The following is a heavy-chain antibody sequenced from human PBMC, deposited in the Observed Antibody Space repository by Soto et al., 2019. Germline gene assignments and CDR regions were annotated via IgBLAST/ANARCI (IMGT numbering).Heavy chain of an antibody. CDR3: ARHGSHASTVADWFDP. Sequence: PSETLSLTCAVYGGSFSGYYWSWIRQPPGKGLEWIGEINHSGSTNYNPSLKSRVTISVDTSKNQFSLKLSSVTAADTAVYYCARHGSHASTVADWFDPWGQGTLVTVSS. J-gene: IGHJ5*02. V-gene: IGHV4-34*01. D-gene: IGHD4-17*01. CDR1: GGSFSGYY. CDR2: INHSGST.